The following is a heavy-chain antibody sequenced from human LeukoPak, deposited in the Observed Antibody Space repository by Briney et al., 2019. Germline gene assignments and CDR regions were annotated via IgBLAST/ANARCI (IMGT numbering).Heavy chain of an antibody. V-gene: IGHV3-15*01. J-gene: IGHJ2*01. CDR1: GFTFSSYA. CDR2: IKSKTDGGTT. Sequence: GGSQRLSCAASGFTFSSYAMSWVRQAPGKGLEWVGGIKSKTDGGTTDYAAPVKGRFTISRDDSKNTLYLQMNSLKTEDTAVYYCTTAPPHGDYESWYFDLWGRGTLVTVSS. CDR3: TTAPPHGDYESWYFDL. D-gene: IGHD4-17*01.